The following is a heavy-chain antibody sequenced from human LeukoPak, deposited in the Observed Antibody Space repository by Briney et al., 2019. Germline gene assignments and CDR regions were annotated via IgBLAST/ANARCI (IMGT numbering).Heavy chain of an antibody. CDR2: VNHSGST. Sequence: PSETLSLTCGVSGGSISNTNWWTWIRQPPGKGLEWIGEVNHSGSTKYNPSLKSPVTISVDTSRNQFSLKVSSVTAADTAVFYCARGVSSSWYFDLWGRGTLVTVSS. J-gene: IGHJ2*01. D-gene: IGHD6-13*01. CDR3: ARGVSSSWYFDL. V-gene: IGHV4-4*02. CDR1: GGSISNTNW.